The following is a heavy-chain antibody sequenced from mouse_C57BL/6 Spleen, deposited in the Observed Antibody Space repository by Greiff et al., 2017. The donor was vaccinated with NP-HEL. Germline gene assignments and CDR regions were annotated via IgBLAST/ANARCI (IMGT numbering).Heavy chain of an antibody. CDR2: IDPSDSYT. Sequence: QVQLQQPGAELVKPGASVKLSCKASGYTFTSYWMQWVKQRPGQGLEWIGEIDPSDSYTNYNQKFKGKATLTVDTSSSTAYMQLSSLTSEDSAVYYCAREGGPTEEYFDVWGTGTTVTVSS. V-gene: IGHV1-50*01. D-gene: IGHD1-1*01. J-gene: IGHJ1*03. CDR1: GYTFTSYW. CDR3: AREGGPTEEYFDV.